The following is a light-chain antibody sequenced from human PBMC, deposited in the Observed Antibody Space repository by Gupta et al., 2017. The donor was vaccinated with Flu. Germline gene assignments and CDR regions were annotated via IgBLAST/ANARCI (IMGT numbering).Light chain of an antibody. V-gene: IGLV3-21*02. CDR1: NIGSKS. CDR3: HVWNISSNPLWV. Sequence: SYVLTQPPSVSVAPGQTAKITCEGNNIGSKSVHWYQQKPGQAPVLVVYDDSDRPSGIPDRFSCATSWNNATPIISSGEDGDEADEYCHVWNISSNPLWVFGIGTKLTVL. CDR2: DDS. J-gene: IGLJ3*02.